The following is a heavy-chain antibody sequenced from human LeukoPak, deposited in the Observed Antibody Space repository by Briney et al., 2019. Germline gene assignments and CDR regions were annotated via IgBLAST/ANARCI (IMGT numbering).Heavy chain of an antibody. Sequence: SETLSLTCGVSGGSISNTNWWSWVRQPPGQGLEWIGETSLTGLTHYNPSLESRVTVSLDKSKNQLSLNLNSVTAADTAVYCCSRENGAFSPFGYWGQGTLVTVLS. D-gene: IGHD2-8*01. CDR1: GGSISNTNW. V-gene: IGHV4-4*01. CDR3: SRENGAFSPFGY. CDR2: TSLTGLT. J-gene: IGHJ4*02.